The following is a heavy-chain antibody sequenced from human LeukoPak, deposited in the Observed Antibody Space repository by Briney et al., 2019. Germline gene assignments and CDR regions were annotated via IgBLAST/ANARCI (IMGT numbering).Heavy chain of an antibody. Sequence: GGSLRLSCAASGFTFSNYGMNWVRQAPGKGLEWVSEISGSGGRTYLADSVKGRFTLSRDDSKNTVYLEMNSLRGEDTAVYYCAKGEFWSGPSHFEFWGQGTLVTVSS. J-gene: IGHJ4*02. CDR3: AKGEFWSGPSHFEF. D-gene: IGHD3-3*01. CDR2: ISGSGGRT. V-gene: IGHV3-23*01. CDR1: GFTFSNYG.